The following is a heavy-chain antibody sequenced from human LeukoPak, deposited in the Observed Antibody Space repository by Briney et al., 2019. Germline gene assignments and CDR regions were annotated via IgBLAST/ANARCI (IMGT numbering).Heavy chain of an antibody. V-gene: IGHV1-18*01. J-gene: IGHJ5*02. Sequence: GASVKVSCKASGYTFTSYGISWVRQAPGQGLEWLGWISTYNGSTNYAQKVQGRVTMTTDTSTRTAYMELRSLRSDDTAVYYCARAPERLGWFDPWGQGTLVTVSS. CDR1: GYTFTSYG. CDR3: ARAPERLGWFDP. CDR2: ISTYNGST. D-gene: IGHD1-1*01.